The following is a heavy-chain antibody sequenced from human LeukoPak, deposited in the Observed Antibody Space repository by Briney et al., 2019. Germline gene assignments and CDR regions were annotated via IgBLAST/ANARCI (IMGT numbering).Heavy chain of an antibody. V-gene: IGHV3-7*01. CDR3: AAWGLHNY. CDR1: GVTLSDYW. D-gene: IGHD7-27*01. J-gene: IGHJ4*02. CDR2: TTLHGSVK. Sequence: GGSLRLSCAASGVTLSDYWMNWVREAPGGGREWVANTTLHGSVKLHVDSVAARFTTSRDNAKNSLFLQMTRLKGQDTAVYYCAAWGLHNYRGQGTLVTVSS.